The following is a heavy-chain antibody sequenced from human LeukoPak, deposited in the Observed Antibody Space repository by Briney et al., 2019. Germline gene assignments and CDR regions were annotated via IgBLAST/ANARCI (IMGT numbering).Heavy chain of an antibody. Sequence: GGSLRLSCAASGFTFSSYAMSWVRQAPGKGLEWVSAISGSGGSTYYADSAKGRFTISRDNSKNTLYLQMNSLRDEDTAVYYCARDVNWAFDYWGQGTLVTVSS. D-gene: IGHD1-1*01. V-gene: IGHV3-23*01. CDR2: ISGSGGST. CDR1: GFTFSSYA. J-gene: IGHJ4*02. CDR3: ARDVNWAFDY.